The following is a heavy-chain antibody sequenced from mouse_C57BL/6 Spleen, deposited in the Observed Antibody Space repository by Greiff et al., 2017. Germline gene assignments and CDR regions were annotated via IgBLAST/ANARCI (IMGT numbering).Heavy chain of an antibody. Sequence: EVKLVESGGGLVKPGGSLKLSCAASGFTFSDYGMHWVRQAPEKGLEWVAYISSGSSTIYYADTVKGRFTICIANAKNTLFLQMTSLMSEETAMYYCARNGKKGSCYFDYWGKGTTLTVSS. CDR3: ARNGKKGSCYFDY. D-gene: IGHD2-1*01. J-gene: IGHJ2*01. CDR2: ISSGSSTI. CDR1: GFTFSDYG. V-gene: IGHV5-17*01.